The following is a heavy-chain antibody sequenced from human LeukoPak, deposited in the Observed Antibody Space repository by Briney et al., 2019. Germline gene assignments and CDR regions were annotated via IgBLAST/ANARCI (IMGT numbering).Heavy chain of an antibody. Sequence: ASVKVSCKASGYTFTSYGISWVRQAPGQELEWMGWISAYNGNTNYAQKLQGRVTMTTDTSTSTAYMELRSLRSDDTAVYYCARESATMKAVDYWGQGTLVTVSS. CDR2: ISAYNGNT. D-gene: IGHD5-12*01. J-gene: IGHJ4*02. CDR3: ARESATMKAVDY. CDR1: GYTFTSYG. V-gene: IGHV1-18*01.